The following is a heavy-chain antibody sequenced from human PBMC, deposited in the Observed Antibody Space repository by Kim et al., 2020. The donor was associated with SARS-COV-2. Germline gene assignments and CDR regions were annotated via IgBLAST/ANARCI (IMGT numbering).Heavy chain of an antibody. CDR1: GGSFSGYY. CDR3: ARVGSPGAFDI. Sequence: SETLSLTCAVYGGSFSGYYWSWIRQPPGKGLEWIGEINHSGSTNYNPSLKSRVTISVDTSKNQFSLKLSSVTAADTAVYYFARVGSPGAFDIWGQGTMVTV. CDR2: INHSGST. J-gene: IGHJ3*02. D-gene: IGHD6-13*01. V-gene: IGHV4-34*01.